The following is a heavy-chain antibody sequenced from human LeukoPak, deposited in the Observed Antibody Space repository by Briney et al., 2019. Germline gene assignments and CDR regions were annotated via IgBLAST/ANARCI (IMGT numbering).Heavy chain of an antibody. J-gene: IGHJ6*02. V-gene: IGHV3-23*05. D-gene: IGHD3/OR15-3a*01. CDR3: AHLVWEYVGGLDV. CDR1: GFIFRSYG. Sequence: LSGGSLRLSCAASGFIFRSYGMNWVRQAPGKGLEWVSGIYTNGRDTRYADAVKGRFTISRDNSKNTLYLQMHSLRVEDTAVYYCAHLVWEYVGGLDVWGQGTTVTVPS. CDR2: IYTNGRDT.